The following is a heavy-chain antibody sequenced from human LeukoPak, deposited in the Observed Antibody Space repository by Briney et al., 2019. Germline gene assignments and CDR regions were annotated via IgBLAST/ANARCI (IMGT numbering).Heavy chain of an antibody. Sequence: PGRSLRLSCAASGFTFSSYAMHWVRQAPGKGLEWVAVISYDGSNKYYADSVKGRFTISRDNSKNTLYLQVNSLRAEDTAVYYCARDRYCSGGSCLGFDYWGQGTLVTVSS. V-gene: IGHV3-30*04. CDR2: ISYDGSNK. CDR1: GFTFSSYA. D-gene: IGHD2-15*01. J-gene: IGHJ4*02. CDR3: ARDRYCSGGSCLGFDY.